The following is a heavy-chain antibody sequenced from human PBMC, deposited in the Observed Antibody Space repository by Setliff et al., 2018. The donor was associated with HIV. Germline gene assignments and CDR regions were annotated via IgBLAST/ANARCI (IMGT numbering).Heavy chain of an antibody. CDR1: GYTFTSYG. CDR2: ISAYNGNT. Sequence: GASVKVSCKASGYTFTSYGISWVRQAPGQGLEWMGWISAYNGNTNYAQKLQGRVTMTTDTSTSTAYMELRSRRSDDTAVYYCARARSLGITMIVVVPFDYWGQGTLVTVSS. D-gene: IGHD3-22*01. V-gene: IGHV1-18*01. J-gene: IGHJ4*02. CDR3: ARARSLGITMIVVVPFDY.